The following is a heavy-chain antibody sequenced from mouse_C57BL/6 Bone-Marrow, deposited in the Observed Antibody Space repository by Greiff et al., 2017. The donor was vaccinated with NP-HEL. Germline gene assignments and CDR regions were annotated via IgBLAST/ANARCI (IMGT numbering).Heavy chain of an antibody. D-gene: IGHD1-1*01. CDR1: GYTFTSYW. Sequence: QVQLQQSGAELVKPGASVKLSCKASGYTFTSYWMQWVKQRPGQGLEWIGEIDPSDSYTNYNQKFKGKATLTVDTSSSTAYMQLSSLTSEDSAVYYCASPPLYYGSSAWFAYWGQGTLVTVSA. CDR3: ASPPLYYGSSAWFAY. CDR2: IDPSDSYT. V-gene: IGHV1-50*01. J-gene: IGHJ3*01.